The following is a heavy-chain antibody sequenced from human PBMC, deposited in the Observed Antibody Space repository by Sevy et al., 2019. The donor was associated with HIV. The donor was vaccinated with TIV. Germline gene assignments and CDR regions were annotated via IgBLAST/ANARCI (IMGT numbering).Heavy chain of an antibody. D-gene: IGHD7-27*01. J-gene: IGHJ5*02. CDR1: GGSISSSSYY. CDR3: ARHGIKANWGRPSGGLWFDP. Sequence: SETLSLTCTVSGGSISSSSYYWGWIRQPPGKGLEWIGSIYYSGSTYYNPSLKSRVTISVDTSKNQFSLKLSSVSAADTAVYYCARHGIKANWGRPSGGLWFDPWGQGTLVTVSS. V-gene: IGHV4-39*01. CDR2: IYYSGST.